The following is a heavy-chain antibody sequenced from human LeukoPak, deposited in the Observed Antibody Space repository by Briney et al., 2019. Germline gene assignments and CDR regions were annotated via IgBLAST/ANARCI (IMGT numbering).Heavy chain of an antibody. V-gene: IGHV4-4*02. CDR3: ARASRYYYGSGSYLSWFDP. Sequence: PSGTLSLTCAVSGGSISSSNWWSWVRQPPGKGLEWIGEIYHSGSTNYNPSLKSRVTISVDTSKNQFSLKLSSVTAADTAVYYCARASRYYYGSGSYLSWFDPWGQGTLVTVSS. J-gene: IGHJ5*02. CDR2: IYHSGST. CDR1: GGSISSSNW. D-gene: IGHD3-10*01.